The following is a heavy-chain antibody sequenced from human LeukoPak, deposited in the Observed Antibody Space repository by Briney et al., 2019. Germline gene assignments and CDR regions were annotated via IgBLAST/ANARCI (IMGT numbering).Heavy chain of an antibody. CDR2: IYSGGST. Sequence: PGGSLRLSCAASGFTVSSNYMSWVRQAPGKGLEWVSVIYSGGSTYYADSVKGRFTISRDNSKNTLYLQMNSLRAEDTAVYYCASYNHANYFDYWGQGTLVTVSS. D-gene: IGHD1-1*01. CDR3: ASYNHANYFDY. V-gene: IGHV3-66*01. CDR1: GFTVSSNY. J-gene: IGHJ4*02.